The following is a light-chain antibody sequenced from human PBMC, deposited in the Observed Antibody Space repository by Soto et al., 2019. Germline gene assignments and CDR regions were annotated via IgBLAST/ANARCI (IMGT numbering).Light chain of an antibody. V-gene: IGKV1-39*01. J-gene: IGKJ2*01. CDR2: AAS. CDR3: QQTYYTPQT. Sequence: DVQMTQSPSSLSASVGDRVTITCRASQSITDYLHWYQQKPGKAPKLLIYAASSVQSGVPSRFSGSGSGTEFTLTINSLQPEDFATYYCQQTYYTPQTFGQGTELEIK. CDR1: QSITDY.